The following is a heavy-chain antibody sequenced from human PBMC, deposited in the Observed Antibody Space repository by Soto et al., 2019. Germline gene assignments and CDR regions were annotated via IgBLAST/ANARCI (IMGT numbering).Heavy chain of an antibody. CDR2: IYYSGST. Sequence: SATLSLTCTVSGGSIRSYYWSWIRQPPGKGLEWIGYIYYSGSTNYNPSLKSRVTISVDTSKNQFSLKLSSVTAADTAVYYCARDPPIYGSGSYYRSSGAFDIWGQGTMVT. J-gene: IGHJ3*02. CDR3: ARDPPIYGSGSYYRSSGAFDI. D-gene: IGHD3-10*01. CDR1: GGSIRSYY. V-gene: IGHV4-59*01.